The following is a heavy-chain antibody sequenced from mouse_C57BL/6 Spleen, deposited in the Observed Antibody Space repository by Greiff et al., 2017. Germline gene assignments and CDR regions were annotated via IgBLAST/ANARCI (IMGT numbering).Heavy chain of an antibody. V-gene: IGHV5-12*01. CDR1: GFTFSDYY. J-gene: IGHJ2*01. CDR2: ISNGGGST. D-gene: IGHD3-2*02. CDR3: ARGTAQALFDY. Sequence: VKVVESGGGLVQPGGSLKLSCAASGFTFSDYYMYWVRQTPEKRLEWVAYISNGGGSTYYPDTVKGRFTISRDNAKNTLYLQMSRLKSEDTAMYYCARGTAQALFDYWGQGTTLTVSS.